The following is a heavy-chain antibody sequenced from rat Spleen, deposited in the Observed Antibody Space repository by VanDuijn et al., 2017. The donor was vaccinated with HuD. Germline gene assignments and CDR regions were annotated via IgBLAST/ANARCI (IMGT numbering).Heavy chain of an antibody. CDR3: ARSLTNYYDGSYY. Sequence: EVQLVESGGGLVQPGRSMKLSCAASGFIFSSFPMAWVRQAPTKGLEWVATISSSGDNTDCRDSVKGRFTLSRDNARRTLHLQMNSLRSEDTATYYCARSLTNYYDGSYYWGQGVMVTVSS. D-gene: IGHD1-12*02. CDR2: ISSSGDNT. CDR1: GFIFSSFP. V-gene: IGHV5-46*01. J-gene: IGHJ2*01.